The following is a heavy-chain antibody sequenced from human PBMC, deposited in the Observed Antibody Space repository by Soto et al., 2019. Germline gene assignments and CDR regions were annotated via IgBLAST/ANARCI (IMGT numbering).Heavy chain of an antibody. CDR2: MNPNSGNT. J-gene: IGHJ6*03. CDR1: GYTFTSYD. D-gene: IGHD3-10*01. CDR3: ARRMSVRGVSYYYYYYMDV. V-gene: IGHV1-8*01. Sequence: ASVKVSCKASGYTFTSYDINWVRQATGQGLEWMGWMNPNSGNTGYAQKLQGRVTMTRNTSISTAYMELSSLRSEDTAVYYCARRMSVRGVSYYYYYYMDVWGKGTTVTVSS.